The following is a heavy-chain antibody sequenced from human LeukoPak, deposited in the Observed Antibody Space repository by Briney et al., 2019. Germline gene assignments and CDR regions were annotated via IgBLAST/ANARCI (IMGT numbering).Heavy chain of an antibody. V-gene: IGHV3-11*04. J-gene: IGHJ4*02. D-gene: IGHD2-2*01. CDR1: GFTFSDYY. CDR3: ARDPLEGVCSSTSCPYYFDY. CDR2: MSSSSSTI. Sequence: GGSLRLSCAASGFTFSDYYMSWIRQAPGKGLEWVSYMSSSSSTIYYADSVKGRFTISRDNAKNSLYLQMNSLRAEDTAVYYCARDPLEGVCSSTSCPYYFDYWGQGTLVTVSS.